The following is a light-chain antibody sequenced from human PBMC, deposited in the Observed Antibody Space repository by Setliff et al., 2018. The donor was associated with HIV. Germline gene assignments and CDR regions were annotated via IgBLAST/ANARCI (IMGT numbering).Light chain of an antibody. CDR1: SSNIGSYN. CDR2: TNT. V-gene: IGLV1-44*01. CDR3: ATWDASLSGYV. J-gene: IGLJ1*01. Sequence: QSVLTQPPSASGTPGQRVTISCSGSSSNIGSYNVNWYQQLPGAAPKLLIYTNTQRPSGVPDRFSGSRSGTSASLAISGLQSEDEADYYCATWDASLSGYVFGSGTKVT.